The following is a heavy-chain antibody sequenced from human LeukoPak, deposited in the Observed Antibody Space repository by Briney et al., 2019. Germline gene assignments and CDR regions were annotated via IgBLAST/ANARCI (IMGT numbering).Heavy chain of an antibody. CDR2: INHSGST. D-gene: IGHD4-17*01. J-gene: IGHJ4*02. V-gene: IGHV4-34*01. CDR1: GGSFSGYY. CDR3: ARVPYDYGFDY. Sequence: SETLSLTCAVYGGSFSGYYWSWIRQPPGKGLEWIGEINHSGSTIYNPSLKSRVTMSIDMSKNQFSLKLSSVTAADTAVYYCARVPYDYGFDYWGQGTLVTVSS.